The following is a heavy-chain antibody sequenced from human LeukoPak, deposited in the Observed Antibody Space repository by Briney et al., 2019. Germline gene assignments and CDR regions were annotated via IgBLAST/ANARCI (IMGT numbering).Heavy chain of an antibody. D-gene: IGHD2-2*01. Sequence: GGSLRLSCAASGFTFSSYWMSWVRQAPGKGPEWVANIKQDESNTYYVDSVKGRFTISRDNAKNSLYLQMNSLRAEDTAVYYCARDASLYCSGNDCYWAFDRWGQGTLVTVPS. CDR2: IKQDESNT. V-gene: IGHV3-7*01. J-gene: IGHJ5*02. CDR1: GFTFSSYW. CDR3: ARDASLYCSGNDCYWAFDR.